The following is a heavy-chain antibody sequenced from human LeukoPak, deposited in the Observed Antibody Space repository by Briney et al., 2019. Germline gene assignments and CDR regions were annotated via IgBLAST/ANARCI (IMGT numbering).Heavy chain of an antibody. CDR2: ISSSSSYI. Sequence: GGSLRLSCAASGFTFSSYSMNWVRQAPGKGLEWVSSISSSSSYIYYADSVKGRFTISRDNAKNSLYLQMNSLRAEDTAVYYCARVMGYYYDSSGSHDAFDIWGQGTMVTVSS. V-gene: IGHV3-21*04. CDR1: GFTFSSYS. CDR3: ARVMGYYYDSSGSHDAFDI. D-gene: IGHD3-22*01. J-gene: IGHJ3*02.